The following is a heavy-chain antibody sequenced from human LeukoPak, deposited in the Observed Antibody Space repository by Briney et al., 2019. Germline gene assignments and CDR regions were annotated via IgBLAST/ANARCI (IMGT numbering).Heavy chain of an antibody. CDR2: IYYSGST. CDR3: ARSYAAAPFDP. J-gene: IGHJ5*02. V-gene: IGHV4-39*07. CDR1: GGSISSSSYY. D-gene: IGHD6-13*01. Sequence: SETLSLTCTVSGGSISSSSYYWGWIRQPPGKGLEWIGSIYYSGSTYYNPSLKSRVTISVDTSKNQFSLKLSSVTAADTAVYYCARSYAAAPFDPWGQGTLVTVSS.